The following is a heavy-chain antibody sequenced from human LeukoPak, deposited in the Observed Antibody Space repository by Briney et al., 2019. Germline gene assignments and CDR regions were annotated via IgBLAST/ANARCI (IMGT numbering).Heavy chain of an antibody. CDR2: IYYSGST. CDR3: ARDIVVVPAAPSRGFDP. D-gene: IGHD2-2*01. Sequence: KTSETLSLTCTVSGGSISSYYWSWIRQPPGKGLEWIGYIYYSGSTNYNPSLKSRVTISVDTSKNQFSLKLSSVTAADTAVYYCARDIVVVPAAPSRGFDPWGQGTLVTVSS. CDR1: GGSISSYY. V-gene: IGHV4-59*12. J-gene: IGHJ5*02.